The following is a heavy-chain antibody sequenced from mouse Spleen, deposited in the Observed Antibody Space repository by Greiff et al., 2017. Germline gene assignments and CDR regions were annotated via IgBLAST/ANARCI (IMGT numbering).Heavy chain of an antibody. CDR1: GYTFTSYW. V-gene: IGHV1-64*01. Sequence: VQLQQPGAELVKPGASVKLSCKASGYTFTSYWMHWVKQRPGQGLEWIGMIHPNSGSTNYNEKFKSKATLTVDKSSSTAYMQLSSLTAEDSAVYYCARGPYGNYYYLDYWGQGTTLTVSS. J-gene: IGHJ2*01. CDR2: IHPNSGST. CDR3: ARGPYGNYYYLDY. D-gene: IGHD2-1*01.